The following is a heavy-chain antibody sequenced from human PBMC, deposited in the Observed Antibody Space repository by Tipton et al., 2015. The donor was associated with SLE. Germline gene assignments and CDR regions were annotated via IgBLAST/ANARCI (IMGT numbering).Heavy chain of an antibody. CDR3: ARVVRLLGAAGHFDT. CDR1: GASINSYF. CDR2: IYTSGST. V-gene: IGHV4-4*07. J-gene: IGHJ4*02. Sequence: TLSLTYSVSGASINSYFWSWIRQPAGKGLEWIGRIYTSGSTYYNPSLKSRVAISVDTSKNQFSLNLTSVTAADTAVYYCARVVRLLGAAGHFDTWGQGALVSVSS. D-gene: IGHD6-13*01.